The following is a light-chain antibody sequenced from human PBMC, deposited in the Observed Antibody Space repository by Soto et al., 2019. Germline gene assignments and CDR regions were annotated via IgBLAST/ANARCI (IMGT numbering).Light chain of an antibody. CDR2: GAS. CDR3: QQYNNWPRT. CDR1: ESISSD. Sequence: EIVMAQSPSFLSVSPVERVIFSCGDGESISSDLAWYQQKPGQAPRLLIYGASTRATGVSSRFSGSGSGTEFILTISSLQPEDFGVYYCQQYNNWPRTFGRGTKVDIK. J-gene: IGKJ4*01. V-gene: IGKV3-15*01.